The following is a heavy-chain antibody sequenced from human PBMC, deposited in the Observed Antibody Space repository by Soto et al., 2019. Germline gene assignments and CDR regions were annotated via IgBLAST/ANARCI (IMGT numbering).Heavy chain of an antibody. CDR3: AKDLLFGDYSGDRDYSDY. CDR1: GFTFSSYA. D-gene: IGHD2-15*01. Sequence: GSLRLSCAASGFTFSSYAMSWVRQAPGKGLEWVSAISGSGGSTYYADSVKGRFTISRDNSKNTLYLQMNSLRAEDTAVYYCAKDLLFGDYSGDRDYSDYWGQGTLVTISS. J-gene: IGHJ4*02. V-gene: IGHV3-23*01. CDR2: ISGSGGST.